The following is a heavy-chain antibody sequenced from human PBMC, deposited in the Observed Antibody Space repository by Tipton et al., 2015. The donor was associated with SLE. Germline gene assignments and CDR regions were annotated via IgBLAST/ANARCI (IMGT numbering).Heavy chain of an antibody. Sequence: SLRLSCAASGFTFSNYAMHWLRQAPGKGLEWVAVIWYDGSNKYYADSVKGRFTISRDNSKNTLYLQMNSLRAEDTAVYYCARMTSPFYGMDVWGQGTTVTVSS. J-gene: IGHJ6*02. CDR2: IWYDGSNK. D-gene: IGHD2-8*01. V-gene: IGHV3-30*04. CDR3: ARMTSPFYGMDV. CDR1: GFTFSNYA.